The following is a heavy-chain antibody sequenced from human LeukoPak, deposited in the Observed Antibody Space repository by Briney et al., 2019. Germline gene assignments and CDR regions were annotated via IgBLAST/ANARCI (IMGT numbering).Heavy chain of an antibody. CDR3: ARPEKSGYSPYVFDI. D-gene: IGHD3-3*01. V-gene: IGHV3-48*01. Sequence: GGSLRLSCAASGFTFSSYSMNWVRQAPGKGLEWVSYLSPSSTIMYYTDSVRGRFTISSDNSKNSLYLQMNSVRAEDTAVYYCARPEKSGYSPYVFDIWGRGTMVTVSS. J-gene: IGHJ3*02. CDR2: LSPSSTIM. CDR1: GFTFSSYS.